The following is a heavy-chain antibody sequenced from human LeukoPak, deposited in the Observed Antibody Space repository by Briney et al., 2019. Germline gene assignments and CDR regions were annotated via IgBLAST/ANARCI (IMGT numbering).Heavy chain of an antibody. Sequence: PGGSLRLSCKASGFTFSSYAMTWVRQAPGKGLEWVSGISGSGSSTYYADSVKVRFTISRDNSNNTLYLHMNSLRAEDTAVYYCAKDRYSSGLVGDYWSQGTLVTVSS. CDR2: ISGSGSST. J-gene: IGHJ4*02. CDR1: GFTFSSYA. V-gene: IGHV3-23*01. CDR3: AKDRYSSGLVGDY. D-gene: IGHD6-19*01.